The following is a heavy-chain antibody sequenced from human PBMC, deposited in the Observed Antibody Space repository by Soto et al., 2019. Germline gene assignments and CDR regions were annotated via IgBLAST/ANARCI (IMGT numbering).Heavy chain of an antibody. CDR2: ISSSSSYI. J-gene: IGHJ6*02. D-gene: IGHD6-13*01. V-gene: IGHV3-21*01. CDR1: GFTFSSYS. CDR3: ARDPFIAAAGYYYYYGIDV. Sequence: GSLRLSCAASGFTFSSYSMNWVRQAPGKGLEWVSSISSSSSYIYYADSVKGRFTISRDNARNSLYLQMNSLRAEDTAVYYCARDPFIAAAGYYYYYGIDVWG.